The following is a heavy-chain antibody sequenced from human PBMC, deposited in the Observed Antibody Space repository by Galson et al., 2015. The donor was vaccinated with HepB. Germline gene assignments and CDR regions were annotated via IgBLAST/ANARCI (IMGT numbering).Heavy chain of an antibody. J-gene: IGHJ3*02. CDR2: ISYDGSNK. D-gene: IGHD1-26*01. Sequence: SLRLSCAASGFTFSSYAMHWVRQAPGKGLEWVAVISYDGSNKYYADSVKGRFTISRDNSKNTLYLQMNSLRAEDTAVYYCTSGSYLDDAFDIWGQGTMVTVSS. CDR1: GFTFSSYA. CDR3: TSGSYLDDAFDI. V-gene: IGHV3-30-3*01.